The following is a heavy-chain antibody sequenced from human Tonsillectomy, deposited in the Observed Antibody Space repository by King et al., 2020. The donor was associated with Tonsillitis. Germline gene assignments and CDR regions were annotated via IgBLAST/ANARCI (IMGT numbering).Heavy chain of an antibody. D-gene: IGHD2-2*01. J-gene: IGHJ6*02. Sequence: VQLQQWGAGLLKPSETLSLTCAVYGGSFSGYYWSWIRQPPGKGLEWIGEINHSGSTNYNPSLKSRVPISVDTSKNQFSLKLSSVTAADTAVYYCARGVPAGAYYGMDVWGQGTTVTVSS. CDR2: INHSGST. V-gene: IGHV4-34*01. CDR3: ARGVPAGAYYGMDV. CDR1: GGSFSGYY.